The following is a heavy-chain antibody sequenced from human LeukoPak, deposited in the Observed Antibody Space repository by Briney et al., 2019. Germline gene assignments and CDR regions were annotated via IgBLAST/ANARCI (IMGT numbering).Heavy chain of an antibody. V-gene: IGHV3-33*06. CDR1: VFPFSSYG. D-gene: IGHD6-19*01. J-gene: IGHJ4*02. CDR3: AKDVGHISACYS. Sequence: PGLSLTLSRAASVFPFSSYGIHWVRRAPGKGLEWVAVAWSDGKYKYYGDSVKGRFTISKDNSNNTLYLQMNSLRAEDTAVYYCAKDVGHISACYSWGEGTRVSVS. CDR2: AWSDGKYK.